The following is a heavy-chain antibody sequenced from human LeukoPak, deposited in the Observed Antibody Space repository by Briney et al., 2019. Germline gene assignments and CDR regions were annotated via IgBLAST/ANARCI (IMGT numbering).Heavy chain of an antibody. V-gene: IGHV3-7*01. CDR1: GFSFSNYW. CDR2: IKQEGSEI. Sequence: GGSLRLSCEASGFSFSNYWMSWVRQAPGKGLEWVANIKQEGSEIYYVDSVRGRFTISRDNAKNSLYLQMNSLRAEDTAVYYCARRREDIVVVVAAPYYYYYMDVWGKGTTVTVSS. J-gene: IGHJ6*03. D-gene: IGHD2-15*01. CDR3: ARRREDIVVVVAAPYYYYYMDV.